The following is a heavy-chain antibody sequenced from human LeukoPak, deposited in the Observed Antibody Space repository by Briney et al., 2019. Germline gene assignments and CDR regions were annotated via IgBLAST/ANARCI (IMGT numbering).Heavy chain of an antibody. CDR3: ARSDGYGLVGI. Sequence: SGTLSLTCSVSGVSISSGSNYWGWIRQPPGKTLEWIGSIYSRGNTYYNPSPKSRVIILIDTAKNHFSLNLSSVTAADTAVYYCARSDGYGLVGIWGQGTMVTVSS. CDR1: GVSISSGSNY. V-gene: IGHV4-39*07. CDR2: IYSRGNT. J-gene: IGHJ3*02. D-gene: IGHD3-10*01.